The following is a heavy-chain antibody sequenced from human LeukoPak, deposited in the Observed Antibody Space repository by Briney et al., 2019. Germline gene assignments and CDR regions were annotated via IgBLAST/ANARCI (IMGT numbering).Heavy chain of an antibody. D-gene: IGHD2-2*01. V-gene: IGHV1-8*03. CDR3: ARGALHSSTSYTSKGEYFQH. J-gene: IGHJ1*01. CDR2: MNPNSGNT. CDR1: GYTFTSYD. Sequence: ASVKVSCKASGYTFTSYDINWVRQATGQGLEWMGWMNPNSGNTGYAQKFQGRVTITRNTSISTAYMELSSLRSEDTAVYYCARGALHSSTSYTSKGEYFQHWGQGTLVTVSS.